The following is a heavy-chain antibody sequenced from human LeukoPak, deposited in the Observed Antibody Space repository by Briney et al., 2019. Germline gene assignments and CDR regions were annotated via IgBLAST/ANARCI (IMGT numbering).Heavy chain of an antibody. V-gene: IGHV4-30-4*08. Sequence: SETLSLTCTVSGGSISSGNYYWSWIRQPPGKGLEWIGHIYYSGSTYSGSTYYNPSLKSRVTISVDTSKNQFSLKLSSVTAADTALYYCARDMFGRGNWFDPWGQGTLVTVSS. CDR2: IYYSGSTYSGST. J-gene: IGHJ5*02. CDR1: GGSISSGNYY. D-gene: IGHD3-10*02. CDR3: ARDMFGRGNWFDP.